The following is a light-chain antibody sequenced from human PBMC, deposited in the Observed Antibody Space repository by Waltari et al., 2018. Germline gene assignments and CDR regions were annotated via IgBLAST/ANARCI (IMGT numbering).Light chain of an antibody. J-gene: IGKJ1*01. V-gene: IGKV3-20*01. CDR3: QHYVRLPAT. CDR1: QSVRGS. Sequence: EIVLTQSPGTQSLSPGERATLSCRASQSVRGSLAWYQQKAGQAPRLLIYGASSSATGIPDRFSGSGSGTDFSLTISRLEPEDFAVYYCQHYVRLPATFGQGTKVEIK. CDR2: GAS.